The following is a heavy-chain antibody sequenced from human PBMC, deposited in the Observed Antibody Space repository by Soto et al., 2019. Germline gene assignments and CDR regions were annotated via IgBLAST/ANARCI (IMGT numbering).Heavy chain of an antibody. CDR3: AREGTYYDFWSGYFKGDNWFDP. D-gene: IGHD3-3*01. CDR1: GFTFSSYS. Sequence: GGSLRLSCAASGFTFSSYSMNWVRQAPGKGLEWVSSISSSSSYIYYADSVKGRFTISRDNAKNSLYLQMNSLRAEDTAVYYCAREGTYYDFWSGYFKGDNWFDPWGQGTLVTVSS. V-gene: IGHV3-21*01. CDR2: ISSSSSYI. J-gene: IGHJ5*02.